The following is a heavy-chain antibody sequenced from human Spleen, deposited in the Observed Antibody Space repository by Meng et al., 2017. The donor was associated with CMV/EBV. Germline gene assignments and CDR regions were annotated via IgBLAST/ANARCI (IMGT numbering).Heavy chain of an antibody. Sequence: GDSITNGDYYWSWIRQHPGKGLEWIGYIYYSGSTYYNPSLKSRVTISLDTPKNQFSLKLTSVTAADTAVYYCARERRGYNYVYYFRYWGQGTLVTVSS. CDR3: ARERRGYNYVYYFRY. CDR2: IYYSGST. J-gene: IGHJ4*02. CDR1: GDSITNGDYY. D-gene: IGHD5-18*01. V-gene: IGHV4-31*02.